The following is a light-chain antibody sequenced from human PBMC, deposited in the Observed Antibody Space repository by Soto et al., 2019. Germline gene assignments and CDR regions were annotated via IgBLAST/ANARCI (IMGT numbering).Light chain of an antibody. CDR2: GAS. CDR1: QSVSRSY. J-gene: IGKJ5*01. V-gene: IGKV3-20*01. CDR3: QQYDSSPMT. Sequence: EVVLTQSPCTLSLSPGERATLSCRASQSVSRSYLAWYQQKPGQAPRLLIYGASSRATGIPDRFSGSGFGTDFTLTISGLDPEDFAVYYCQQYDSSPMTFGQGTRLEIK.